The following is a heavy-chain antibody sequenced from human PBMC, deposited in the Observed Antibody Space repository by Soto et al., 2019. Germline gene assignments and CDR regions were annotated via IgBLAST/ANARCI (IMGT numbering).Heavy chain of an antibody. Sequence: QLQLQESGSGLVKPSQTLSLTCAVSGGSISSGGYSWSWIRQPPGKGLEWIGYIYHSGSTYHNPSLKSRVTISVDRSKNQFSLKLSSVTAADTAVYYCARFYGDYYNWFDPWGQGTLVTVSS. CDR3: ARFYGDYYNWFDP. CDR1: GGSISSGGYS. CDR2: IYHSGST. J-gene: IGHJ5*02. D-gene: IGHD4-17*01. V-gene: IGHV4-30-2*01.